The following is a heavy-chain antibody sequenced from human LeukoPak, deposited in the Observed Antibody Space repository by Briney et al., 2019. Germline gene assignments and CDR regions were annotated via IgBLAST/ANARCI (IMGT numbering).Heavy chain of an antibody. V-gene: IGHV4-31*03. Sequence: SETLSLTCTVSGGSISSGDYYWSWIRQHPGKGLEWIGYIYYSGSTYYNPSLKSRLTISLDTSKNQFSLKLSSMTAADTAVYYCARVSYDSSGYGVFAYWGQGTLVTVSS. D-gene: IGHD3-22*01. CDR3: ARVSYDSSGYGVFAY. CDR2: IYYSGST. J-gene: IGHJ4*02. CDR1: GGSISSGDYY.